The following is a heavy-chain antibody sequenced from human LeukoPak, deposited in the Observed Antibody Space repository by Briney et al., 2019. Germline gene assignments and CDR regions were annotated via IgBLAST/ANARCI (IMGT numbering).Heavy chain of an antibody. D-gene: IGHD3-22*01. V-gene: IGHV3-9*01. J-gene: IGHJ4*02. CDR1: GFTFSSYA. CDR2: ISWNSGSI. CDR3: AKAKGSNYDSSGYLGGY. Sequence: GGSLRLSCAASGFTFSSYAMSWVRQAPGKGLEWVSGISWNSGSIGYADSVKGRLTISRDNAKNSLYLQMNSLRAEDTALYYCAKAKGSNYDSSGYLGGYWGQGTLVTVSS.